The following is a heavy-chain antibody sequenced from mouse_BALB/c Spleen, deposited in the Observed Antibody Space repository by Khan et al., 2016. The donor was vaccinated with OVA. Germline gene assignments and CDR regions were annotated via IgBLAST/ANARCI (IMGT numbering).Heavy chain of an antibody. D-gene: IGHD4-1*01. J-gene: IGHJ4*01. CDR1: GYSITSDYA. CDR2: ISYSGST. Sequence: VQLKESGPGLVKPSQSLSLTCTVAGYSITSDYAWNWIRQFPGNKLEWMGYISYSGSTGYNPSLKSRISITRDTSKNQFFLQLNSVTTEDTAIYYCASELGRYYAMDYWGQGTSVTVSS. CDR3: ASELGRYYAMDY. V-gene: IGHV3-2*02.